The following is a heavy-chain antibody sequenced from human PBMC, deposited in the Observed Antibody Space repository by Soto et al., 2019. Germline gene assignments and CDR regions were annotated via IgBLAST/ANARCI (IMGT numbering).Heavy chain of an antibody. CDR2: IYHSGST. J-gene: IGHJ5*02. CDR1: SGSISSSNW. Sequence: SETLSLTCAVSSGSISSSNWWSWVRQPPGKGLEWIGEIYHSGSTNYNPSLKSRVTISVDKSKNQFSLKLSSVTAADTAVYYCASSSSSSSYRGYWFDPLGQGNLVTVS. D-gene: IGHD6-6*01. V-gene: IGHV4-4*02. CDR3: ASSSSSSSYRGYWFDP.